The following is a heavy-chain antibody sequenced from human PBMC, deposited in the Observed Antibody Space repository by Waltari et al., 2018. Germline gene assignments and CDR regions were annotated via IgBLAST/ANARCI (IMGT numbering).Heavy chain of an antibody. CDR2: IHYRGNN. V-gene: IGHV4-39*01. J-gene: IGHJ4*02. Sequence: QLQLQESGPGLVKPSETLSLTCSVSGGSISSWSNYWAWIRQPPGKGLEWIGSIHYRGNNYYNPSLKSRFTMSVDTSENQFSLRLNSVTAADTAVYYCARVGGSSAWYVFDNWGQGTLVTVSS. CDR3: ARVGGSSAWYVFDN. CDR1: GGSISSWSNY. D-gene: IGHD6-19*01.